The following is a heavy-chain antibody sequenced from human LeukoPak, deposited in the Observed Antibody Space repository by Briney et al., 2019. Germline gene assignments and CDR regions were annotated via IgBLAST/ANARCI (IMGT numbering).Heavy chain of an antibody. D-gene: IGHD3-16*01. Sequence: ASVKVSCKASGYTFTSYGISWVRQAPGQGLEWMGWMNPNSGNTGYAQKFQGRVTITRNTSISTAYMELSSLRSEDTAVYYCARGGVYYYMDVWGKGTTVTVSS. CDR2: MNPNSGNT. CDR1: GYTFTSYG. J-gene: IGHJ6*03. CDR3: ARGGVYYYMDV. V-gene: IGHV1-8*03.